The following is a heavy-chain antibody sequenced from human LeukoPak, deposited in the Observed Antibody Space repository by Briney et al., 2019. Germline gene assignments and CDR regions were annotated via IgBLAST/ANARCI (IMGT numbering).Heavy chain of an antibody. CDR2: ISRSSSYI. CDR1: GFNFSSYS. J-gene: IGHJ4*02. V-gene: IGHV3-21*04. D-gene: IGHD6-13*01. Sequence: GGSLRLSCAASGFNFSSYSMNWVRQALGKGLEWVSSISRSSSYIYYADSVKGRFTISRDDAKNSLYLQMNSLRAEDTALYYCARSAGGAAAGDFDYWGQGTLVTVSS. CDR3: ARSAGGAAAGDFDY.